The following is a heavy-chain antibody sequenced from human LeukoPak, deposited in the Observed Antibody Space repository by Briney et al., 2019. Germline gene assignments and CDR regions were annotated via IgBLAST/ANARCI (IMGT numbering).Heavy chain of an antibody. CDR2: IYRGGSA. V-gene: IGHV4-4*02. Sequence: HSETLSLTCTVSGDSISNSRWWTWVRHSPGKGLEWIGEIYRGGSAKYNPSLKSRVTMSMDKSKNQFSLELNSVTAADTAVYYCARVGYNGFGVLDYWGQGNLVTVSS. CDR3: ARVGYNGFGVLDY. D-gene: IGHD1-26*01. J-gene: IGHJ4*02. CDR1: GDSISNSRW.